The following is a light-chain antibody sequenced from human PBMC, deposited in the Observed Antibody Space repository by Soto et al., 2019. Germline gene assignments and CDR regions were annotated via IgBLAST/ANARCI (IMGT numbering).Light chain of an antibody. CDR2: HAS. V-gene: IGKV3-11*01. CDR1: QSVGSY. CDR3: QQRSDWLSWT. Sequence: EFVLTQSPATLSLSPGDRATLSCRASQSVGSYLAWYQQKPGQAPRLLIYHASNRATGIPARFSGSGSGTDFTLTIRSLEPEDFAVYYCQQRSDWLSWTFGQGTKVEIK. J-gene: IGKJ1*01.